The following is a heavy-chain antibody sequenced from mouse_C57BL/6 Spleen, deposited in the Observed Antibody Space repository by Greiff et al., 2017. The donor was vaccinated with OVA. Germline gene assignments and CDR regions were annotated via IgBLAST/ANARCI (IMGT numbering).Heavy chain of an antibody. CDR2: LYPGDGDT. V-gene: IGHV1-80*01. Sequence: QVQLQQSGAELVKPGASVKISCKASGYAFSSYWMNWVKQRPGKGLEWIGQLYPGDGDTHYNGKFKGKATLTADQSSRPAYMQLSSLASEDSAVYFCERGGVPYYGSSYWYFDVWGKGTTVTVSS. CDR1: GYAFSSYW. D-gene: IGHD1-1*01. J-gene: IGHJ1*03. CDR3: ERGGVPYYGSSYWYFDV.